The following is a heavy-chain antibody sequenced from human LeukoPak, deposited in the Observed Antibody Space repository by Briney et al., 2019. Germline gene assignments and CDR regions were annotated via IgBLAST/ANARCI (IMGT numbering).Heavy chain of an antibody. CDR3: ARYGDCSNGVCYFDN. Sequence: GASVKVSCKASGYTFTGYYMHWVRQAPGQGLEWMGWINPNSGGTNYAQKFQGRVTMTRDTSISTAYMELSRLRSDDTAVYYCARYGDCSNGVCYFDNWGQGTLVTVSS. V-gene: IGHV1-2*02. J-gene: IGHJ4*02. CDR1: GYTFTGYY. CDR2: INPNSGGT. D-gene: IGHD2-8*01.